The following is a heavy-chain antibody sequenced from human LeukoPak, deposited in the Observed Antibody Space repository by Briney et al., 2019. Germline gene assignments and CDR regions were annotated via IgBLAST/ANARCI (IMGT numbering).Heavy chain of an antibody. D-gene: IGHD6-19*01. Sequence: SETLPLTCTVSGGSISSYYWSWIRQPPGKGLEWIGYIYYSGSTNYNPSLKSRVTISVDTSKNQFSLKLSSVTAADTAVYYCARDLAYPYSSGWYNWFDPWGQGTLVTVSS. CDR3: ARDLAYPYSSGWYNWFDP. CDR2: IYYSGST. J-gene: IGHJ5*02. V-gene: IGHV4-59*01. CDR1: GGSISSYY.